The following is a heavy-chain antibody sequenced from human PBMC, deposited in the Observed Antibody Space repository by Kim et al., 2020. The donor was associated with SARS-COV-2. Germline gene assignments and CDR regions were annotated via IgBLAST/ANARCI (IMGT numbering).Heavy chain of an antibody. CDR2: IKSKTDGGTT. D-gene: IGHD3-9*01. V-gene: IGHV3-15*01. CDR1: GFTFSNAW. Sequence: GGSLRLSCAASGFTFSNAWMSWVRQAPGKGLEWVGRIKSKTDGGTTDYAAPVKGRFTISRDDSKNTLYLQMNSLKTEDTAVYYCTTLKPQYYDILTGYYKKADYYYYYGMDVWGQGTTVTVSS. CDR3: TTLKPQYYDILTGYYKKADYYYYYGMDV. J-gene: IGHJ6*02.